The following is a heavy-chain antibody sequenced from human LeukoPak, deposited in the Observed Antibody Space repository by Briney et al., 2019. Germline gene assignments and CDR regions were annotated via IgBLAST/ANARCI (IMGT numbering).Heavy chain of an antibody. D-gene: IGHD3-22*01. CDR1: GFTFSSYA. CDR3: AKDRETYYYDSSGYYYLTYFDY. CDR2: ISGSGGST. Sequence: GWSLRLSCAASGFTFSSYAMSLVRQAPGKGLEWVSAISGSGGSTYYADSVRGRFTISRDNSKNTLYLQMNSLRAEDTAVYYWAKDRETYYYDSSGYYYLTYFDYWGQGTLVTVSS. V-gene: IGHV3-23*01. J-gene: IGHJ4*02.